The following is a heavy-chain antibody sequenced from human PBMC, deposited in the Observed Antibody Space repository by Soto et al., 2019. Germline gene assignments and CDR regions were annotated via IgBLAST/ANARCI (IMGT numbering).Heavy chain of an antibody. CDR1: SFTFSEST. D-gene: IGHD2-15*01. CDR3: VKQAHGLDGVAFDY. J-gene: IGHJ4*01. CDR2: VSTSGRST. V-gene: IGHV3-64D*06. Sequence: QLVESGGGLVQPGGSLRLSCSASSFTFSESTIYWVRQVPGKGLEAISAVSTSGRSTYYADSVKDRFRISRDNSKNTIYLQMGSLRPEDTARYYCVKQAHGLDGVAFDYWGRGTQVTVAS.